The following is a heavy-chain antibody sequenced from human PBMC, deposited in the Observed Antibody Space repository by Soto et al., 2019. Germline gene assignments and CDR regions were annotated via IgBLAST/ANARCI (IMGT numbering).Heavy chain of an antibody. Sequence: GGSLRLSCAASGFTFSSYSMNWVRQAPGKGLEWVSSISSSSSYIYYADSVKGRFTISRDNAKNSPYLQMNSLRAEDTAVYYCARAAPTPFGELGFDYWGQGTLVTVSS. CDR1: GFTFSSYS. D-gene: IGHD3-10*01. CDR2: ISSSSSYI. CDR3: ARAAPTPFGELGFDY. V-gene: IGHV3-21*01. J-gene: IGHJ4*02.